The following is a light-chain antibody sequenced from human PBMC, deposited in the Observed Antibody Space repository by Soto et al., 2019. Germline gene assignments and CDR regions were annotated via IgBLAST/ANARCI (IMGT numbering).Light chain of an antibody. CDR2: DAS. Sequence: EIVLTQSPATLSLSPGERATLSCRASQSVSSYLAWYQQKPGQAPRLLIYDASNRATAIPARFSGSGSGTDFTLTISNLEPEDFAVYYCQHRSNWPPITFRQGTRLEIK. CDR1: QSVSSY. J-gene: IGKJ5*01. CDR3: QHRSNWPPIT. V-gene: IGKV3-11*01.